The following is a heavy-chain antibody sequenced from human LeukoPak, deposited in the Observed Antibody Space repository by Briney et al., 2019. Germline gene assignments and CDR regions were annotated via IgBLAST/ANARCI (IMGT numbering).Heavy chain of an antibody. J-gene: IGHJ4*02. CDR1: GGTFSSYA. CDR2: IIPIFGTA. CDR3: ARGRSGYSYGYYFDY. Sequence: GASVKVSRKASGGTFSSYAISWVRQAPGQGLEWMGGIIPIFGTANYAQKFQGRVTITTDESTSTAYMELSSLRSEDTAVYYCARGRSGYSYGYYFDYWGQGTLVTVSS. V-gene: IGHV1-69*05. D-gene: IGHD5-18*01.